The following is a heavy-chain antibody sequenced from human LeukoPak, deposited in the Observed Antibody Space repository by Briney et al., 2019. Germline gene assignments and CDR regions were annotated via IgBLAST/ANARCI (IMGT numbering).Heavy chain of an antibody. D-gene: IGHD3-22*01. CDR3: ARDQDSSGQCLEY. J-gene: IGHJ4*02. CDR1: GFTFSSYA. CDR2: ISYDGSNK. V-gene: IGHV3-30-3*01. Sequence: PGRSLRLSCAASGFTFSSYAMHWVRQAPGKGLEWVAVISYDGSNKYYADSVKGRFTISRDNSKNTLYLQMNSLRAEDTAVYYCARDQDSSGQCLEYWGQGTLVTVSS.